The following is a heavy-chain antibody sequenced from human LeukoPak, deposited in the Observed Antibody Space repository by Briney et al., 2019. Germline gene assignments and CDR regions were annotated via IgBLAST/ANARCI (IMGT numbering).Heavy chain of an antibody. D-gene: IGHD2-2*02. CDR3: AREPPTYCSSTSCYTGGLDY. V-gene: IGHV4-39*07. Sequence: SETLSLTCTVSGGSLSSSSYYWGWIRQPPGKGLEWIGSIYYSGSTNYNPSLKSRVTISVDTSKNQFSLKLNSITAADTAVYYCAREPPTYCSSTSCYTGGLDYWGQGTLVTVSS. CDR1: GGSLSSSSYY. CDR2: IYYSGST. J-gene: IGHJ4*02.